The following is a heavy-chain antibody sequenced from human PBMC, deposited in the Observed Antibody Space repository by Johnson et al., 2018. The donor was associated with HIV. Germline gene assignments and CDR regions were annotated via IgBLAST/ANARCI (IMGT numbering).Heavy chain of an antibody. J-gene: IGHJ3*02. V-gene: IGHV3-30*19. CDR1: GFTFSTYG. CDR2: MWYDGSNK. CDR3: ARDQVLEMATIIGDDAFDI. D-gene: IGHD5-24*01. Sequence: QVQLVESGGGVVQPGRSLRLSCAASGFTFSTYGMHWVRQAPGKGLEWVAVMWYDGSNKYYADSVKGRFTIPRDNSKNTLYLQMNSLRAEDTAVYYCARDQVLEMATIIGDDAFDIWGQGTMVTVSS.